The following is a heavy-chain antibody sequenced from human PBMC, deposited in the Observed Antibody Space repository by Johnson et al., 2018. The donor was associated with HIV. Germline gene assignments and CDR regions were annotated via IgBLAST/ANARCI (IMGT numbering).Heavy chain of an antibody. CDR1: GFTFSSYG. Sequence: QVQLVESGGGVVQPGVSLRLSCAASGFTFSSYGMHWVRQAPGKGLEWVAFIRYDGSNKYYADSVKGRFTISRDNSKNTLYLQMNSLRAEDTAVYYCARVPDYGGNSMPFDIWGQGTMFTVSS. V-gene: IGHV3-30*02. D-gene: IGHD4-23*01. J-gene: IGHJ3*02. CDR3: ARVPDYGGNSMPFDI. CDR2: IRYDGSNK.